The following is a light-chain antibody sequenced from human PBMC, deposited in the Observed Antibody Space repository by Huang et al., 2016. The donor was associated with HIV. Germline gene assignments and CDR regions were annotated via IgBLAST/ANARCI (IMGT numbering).Light chain of an antibody. V-gene: IGKV3-11*01. CDR3: HQRSNWPWT. CDR1: QSVSSH. CDR2: DAA. J-gene: IGKJ1*01. Sequence: EIVLTQSPATLSLSPGKRATLSCRASQSVSSHLAWYQQKPGQAPRLLSDDAANRAAGIPARFSGSGSGTDFTLTISSLEPEDFAVYYCHQRSNWPWTFGQGTKVEVK.